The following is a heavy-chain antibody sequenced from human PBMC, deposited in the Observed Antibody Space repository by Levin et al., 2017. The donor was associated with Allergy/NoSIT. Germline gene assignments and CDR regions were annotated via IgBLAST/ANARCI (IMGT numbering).Heavy chain of an antibody. V-gene: IGHV3-21*01. CDR3: ARRPRLRGSPEERGFDC. J-gene: IGHJ4*02. CDR1: GFSISSYS. Sequence: GGSLRLSCAASGFSISSYSMNWVRQAPGKGLEWVSSISNSSKTIYYADSVKGRFTISRDNAKNSLYLQMNSLRDEDTAVYYCARRPRLRGSPEERGFDCWGQGTLVTVSS. CDR2: ISNSSKTI. D-gene: IGHD1-14*01.